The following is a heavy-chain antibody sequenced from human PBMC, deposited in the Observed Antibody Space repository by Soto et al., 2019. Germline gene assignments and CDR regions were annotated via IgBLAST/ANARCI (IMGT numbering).Heavy chain of an antibody. CDR3: ARAYYDASGYGLDP. Sequence: PSETLSLTCTVSGGSISSGYWSWIRQPPGKGLEWIGYIYYSDSMNYNPSLKSRVIISVDTSKNQFSLSLNSVTAADTAVYYCARAYYDASGYGLDPWGQGTLVTVSS. D-gene: IGHD3-22*01. J-gene: IGHJ5*02. CDR1: GGSISSGY. CDR2: IYYSDSM. V-gene: IGHV4-59*01.